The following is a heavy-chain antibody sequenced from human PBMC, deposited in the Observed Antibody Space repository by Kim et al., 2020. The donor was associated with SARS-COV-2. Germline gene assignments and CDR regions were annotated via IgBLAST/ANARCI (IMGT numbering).Heavy chain of an antibody. CDR2: IIPIFGIA. Sequence: SVKVSCKASGGTFSSYAISWVRQAPGQGLEWMGRIIPIFGIANYAQKFQGRVTITADKSTSTAYMELSSLRSEDTAVYYCARDGGLRYFDWPNYYYYYMDVWGKGTTVTVSS. D-gene: IGHD3-9*01. V-gene: IGHV1-69*04. J-gene: IGHJ6*03. CDR1: GGTFSSYA. CDR3: ARDGGLRYFDWPNYYYYYMDV.